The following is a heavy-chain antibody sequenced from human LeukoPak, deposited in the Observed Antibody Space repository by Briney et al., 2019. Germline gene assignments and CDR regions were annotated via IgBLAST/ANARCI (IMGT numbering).Heavy chain of an antibody. Sequence: SETLSLTCAVSGYSISSGYFWAWVRQPPGKGLEWIGSIYHSGSTYYNPSLKSRVTISVDTSKNQFSLELRSVTAADTAVYFCARLGVVVVSGAHSSYFDHWGQGTLVTVSS. V-gene: IGHV4-38-2*01. CDR1: GYSISSGYF. CDR3: ARLGVVVVSGAHSSYFDH. J-gene: IGHJ4*02. D-gene: IGHD2-2*01. CDR2: IYHSGST.